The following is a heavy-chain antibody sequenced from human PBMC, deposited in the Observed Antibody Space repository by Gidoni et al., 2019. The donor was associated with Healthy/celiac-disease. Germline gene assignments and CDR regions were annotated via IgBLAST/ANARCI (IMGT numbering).Heavy chain of an antibody. V-gene: IGHV3-23*01. CDR1: GFTFRSYA. CDR3: AKLLRYFDWSSPNWFDP. D-gene: IGHD3-9*01. Sequence: EVQLLESGGGLVQPGGSLRLSCAASGFTFRSYAMSWVRQAPGKGLEWGSAISGSGGSTYYADSVKGRFTISRDNSKNTLYLQMNSLRAEDTAVYYCAKLLRYFDWSSPNWFDPWGQGTLVTVSS. CDR2: ISGSGGST. J-gene: IGHJ5*02.